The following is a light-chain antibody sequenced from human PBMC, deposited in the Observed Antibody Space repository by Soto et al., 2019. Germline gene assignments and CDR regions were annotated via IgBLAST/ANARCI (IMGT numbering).Light chain of an antibody. Sequence: QSVLTQPPSASGTPGQRVTISCSGSSSNIGTNYVYWYQKLPGTAPKLLIYTNNQRTSGVPDRFSFSKSGTSASLAISGLRSEDEADYYCAALDASLRGLVFGTGTKLTV. CDR3: AALDASLRGLV. J-gene: IGLJ1*01. CDR1: SSNIGTNY. CDR2: TNN. V-gene: IGLV1-47*02.